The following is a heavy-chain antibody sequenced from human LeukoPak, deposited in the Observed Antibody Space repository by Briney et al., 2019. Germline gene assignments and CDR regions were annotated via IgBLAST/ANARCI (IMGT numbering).Heavy chain of an antibody. Sequence: PGGSLRLSCAASGFTFCSYAMSWVPRAPGRGLEWVSAISWSGGSTYYAPCVKGRFTISSDNSKNTLYLQMNSLRAEDTAVYYCAKDISAYSYGRFFDYWGQGTLVTVSS. V-gene: IGHV3-23*01. CDR2: ISWSGGST. J-gene: IGHJ4*02. CDR3: AKDISAYSYGRFFDY. D-gene: IGHD5-18*01. CDR1: GFTFCSYA.